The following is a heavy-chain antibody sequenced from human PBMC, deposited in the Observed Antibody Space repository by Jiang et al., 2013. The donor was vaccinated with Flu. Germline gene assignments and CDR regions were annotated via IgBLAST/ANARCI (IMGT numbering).Heavy chain of an antibody. V-gene: IGHV2-5*01. J-gene: IGHJ3*02. CDR3: AHQAPSGYYYASAFDI. Sequence: LIYWNDDKRYSPSLKSRLTITKDTSKNQVVLTMTNMDPVGTATYYCAHQAPSGYYYASAFDIWGQGTMVTVSS. D-gene: IGHD3-22*01. CDR2: IYWNDDK.